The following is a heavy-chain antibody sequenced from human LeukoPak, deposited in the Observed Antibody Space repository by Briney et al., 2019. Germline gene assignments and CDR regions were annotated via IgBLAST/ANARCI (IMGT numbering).Heavy chain of an antibody. CDR2: IYYSGST. CDR1: GGSISSSSYY. D-gene: IGHD1-26*01. J-gene: IGHJ4*02. CDR3: ARGELLFPYYFDY. V-gene: IGHV4-39*07. Sequence: SETLSLTCTVSGGSISSSSYYWGWIRQPPGKGLEWIGSIYYSGSTYYNPSLKSRVTISVDKSKNQFSLKLSSVTAADTAVYYCARGELLFPYYFDYWGQGTLVTVSS.